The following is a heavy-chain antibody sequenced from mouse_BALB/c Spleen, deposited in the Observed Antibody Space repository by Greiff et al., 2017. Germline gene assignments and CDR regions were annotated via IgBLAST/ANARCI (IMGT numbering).Heavy chain of an antibody. CDR2: IWGDGST. J-gene: IGHJ3*01. D-gene: IGHD3-1*01. CDR1: GFSLTGYG. V-gene: IGHV2-6-7*01. CDR3: ARDGGSSGYWFAY. Sequence: QVQLQQSGPGLVAPSQSLSITCTVSGFSLTGYGVNWVRQPPGKGLEWLGMIWGDGSTDYNSALKSRLSISKDNSKSQVFLKMNSLQTDDTARYYCARDGGSSGYWFAYWGQGTLVTVSA.